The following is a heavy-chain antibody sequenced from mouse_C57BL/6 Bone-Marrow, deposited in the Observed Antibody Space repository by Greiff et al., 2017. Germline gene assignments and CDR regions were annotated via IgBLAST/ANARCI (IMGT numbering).Heavy chain of an antibody. V-gene: IGHV2-5*01. CDR1: GFSLTSYG. CDR3: AKKRYGNRPYYAMDY. D-gene: IGHD2-10*02. J-gene: IGHJ4*01. Sequence: QVQLKESGPGLVQPSQSLSITCTVSGFSLTSYGVHWVRQSPGKGLEWLGVIWRGGSTDYNAAFMSRLSITKDNSKSQVFFKMNSLQADDTAIYYCAKKRYGNRPYYAMDYWGQGTSVTVSS. CDR2: IWRGGST.